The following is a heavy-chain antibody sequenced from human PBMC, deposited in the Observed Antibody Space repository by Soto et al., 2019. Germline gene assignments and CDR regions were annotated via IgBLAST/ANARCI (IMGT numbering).Heavy chain of an antibody. Sequence: QVQLQESGPGLVKPSQTLSLTCTVSGGSISSGGYYWSWIRQHPGKGLEWIGYIYYSGSTYYNPSLKSRVTISVDTSKNQFSLKLSSVTAADTAVYYCARVKVFGKLLFRQYYFDYWGQGTLVTVSS. CDR1: GGSISSGGYY. CDR2: IYYSGST. CDR3: ARVKVFGKLLFRQYYFDY. J-gene: IGHJ4*02. D-gene: IGHD2-21*02. V-gene: IGHV4-31*03.